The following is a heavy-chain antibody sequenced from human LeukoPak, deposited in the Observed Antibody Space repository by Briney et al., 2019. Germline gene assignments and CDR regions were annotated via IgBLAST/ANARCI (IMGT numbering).Heavy chain of an antibody. CDR1: GFIFSYYG. Sequence: GGSLRLSCAASGFIFSYYGMHWVRQAPGKGLVWVSRLQSDGSSTSYADSVKGRFTISRDNAKNTLYLQMNSLRAEDTAVYYCARDGADFWSGSWTTFDYWGQGALVTVSS. V-gene: IGHV3-74*01. CDR3: ARDGADFWSGSWTTFDY. J-gene: IGHJ4*02. CDR2: LQSDGSST. D-gene: IGHD3-3*01.